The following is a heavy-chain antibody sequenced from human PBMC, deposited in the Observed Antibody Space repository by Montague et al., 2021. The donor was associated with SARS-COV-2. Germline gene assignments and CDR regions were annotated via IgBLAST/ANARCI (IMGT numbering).Heavy chain of an antibody. V-gene: IGHV6-1*01. D-gene: IGHD3-16*01. Sequence: CAISGDSVSSHSATWNWVRQSPSRGLEWLGRTYYRSKWYNDYAVXXRCRVTINPDTSKNQFSLQLNSVTPEDTAIYYCTSGREGDYNVMDVWGQGTTVTVS. CDR3: TSGREGDYNVMDV. CDR2: TYYRSKWYN. CDR1: GDSVSSHSAT. J-gene: IGHJ6*02.